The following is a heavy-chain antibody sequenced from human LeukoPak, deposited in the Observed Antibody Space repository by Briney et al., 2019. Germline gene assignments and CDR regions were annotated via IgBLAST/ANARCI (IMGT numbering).Heavy chain of an antibody. CDR1: GGSITNYY. V-gene: IGHV4-59*08. CDR3: ARRRGWKQQLVYCDY. D-gene: IGHD6-13*01. Sequence: SETLSLTCTVSGGSITNYYWSWIRQPPGKGLEWIGYLFHSGNREYKPSLKSRVTIPADTTKNQILLTVNSTTAAGAAVYYCARRRGWKQQLVYCDYWGQGT. CDR2: LFHSGNR. J-gene: IGHJ4*02.